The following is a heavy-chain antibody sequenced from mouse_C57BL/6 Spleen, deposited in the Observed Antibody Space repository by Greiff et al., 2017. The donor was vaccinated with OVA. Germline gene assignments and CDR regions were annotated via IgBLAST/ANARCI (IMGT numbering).Heavy chain of an antibody. CDR1: GFTFSSYG. V-gene: IGHV5-6*01. Sequence: EVHLVESGGDLVKPGGSLKLSCAASGFTFSSYGMSWVRQTPDKRLEWVATLSSGGSYTYYPDSVKGRFTISRDNAKNTLYLQMSSLKSEDTAMYYCARHGGYYGSSYLDYWGQGTTLTVSS. CDR3: ARHGGYYGSSYLDY. CDR2: LSSGGSYT. D-gene: IGHD1-1*01. J-gene: IGHJ2*01.